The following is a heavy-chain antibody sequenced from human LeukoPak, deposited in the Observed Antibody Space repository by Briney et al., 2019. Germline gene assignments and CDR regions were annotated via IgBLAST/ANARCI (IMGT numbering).Heavy chain of an antibody. Sequence: GGSLRLSCAAPGFTFSSYAMSWVRQAPGKGLEWVSTISGSGGSTYYADSVKGRFTISRDNSKNTLYLQVNSLRADDAAVYYCAKKVGATWLDYWGQGTLVTVSS. V-gene: IGHV3-23*01. CDR2: ISGSGGST. J-gene: IGHJ4*02. CDR1: GFTFSSYA. D-gene: IGHD1-26*01. CDR3: AKKVGATWLDY.